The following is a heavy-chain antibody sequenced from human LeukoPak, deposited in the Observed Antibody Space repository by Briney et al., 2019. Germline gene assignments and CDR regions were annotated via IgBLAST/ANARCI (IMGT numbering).Heavy chain of an antibody. CDR3: ARDHNVADV. CDR2: LNQDGSIQ. CDR1: GFTFSHYW. J-gene: IGHJ3*01. D-gene: IGHD2-8*01. Sequence: PGGSLRLSCAASGFTFSHYWMTWYRQAPGKGLEWVANLNQDGSIQAYGDSVRGRFTISRDNAKNSVYIQMNSLRVEDTAMYFCARDHNVADVWGRGTKVTVSS. V-gene: IGHV3-7*01.